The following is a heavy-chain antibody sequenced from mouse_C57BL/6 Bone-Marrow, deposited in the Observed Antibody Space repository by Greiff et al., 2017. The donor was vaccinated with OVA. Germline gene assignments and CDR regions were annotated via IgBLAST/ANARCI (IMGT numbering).Heavy chain of an antibody. CDR1: GYSFTGYY. CDR2: INPSTGGT. Sequence: VQLQQSGPELVKPGASVKISCKASGYSFTGYYMNWVKQSPEKSLEWIGEINPSTGGTTYNQKFKAKATLTVDKSSSTAYMQLKSLTSEDSAVYYCARSGYYGTVDYWGQGTTLTVSS. D-gene: IGHD1-1*01. CDR3: ARSGYYGTVDY. J-gene: IGHJ2*01. V-gene: IGHV1-42*01.